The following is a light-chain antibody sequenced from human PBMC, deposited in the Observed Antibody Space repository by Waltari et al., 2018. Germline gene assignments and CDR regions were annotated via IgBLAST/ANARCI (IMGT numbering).Light chain of an antibody. CDR1: RSDVGRSDY. J-gene: IGLJ2*01. V-gene: IGLV2-14*03. CDR2: DVR. Sequence: QSALTQPASVSGSSGQSITIPCPGSRSDVGRSDYFSGYQHTPGKSPKLIIFDVRVRPSGVSNRFSGSKSGNTASLTISGLQAEDEADYYCASYTYSSNVVFGGGTKVTV. CDR3: ASYTYSSNVV.